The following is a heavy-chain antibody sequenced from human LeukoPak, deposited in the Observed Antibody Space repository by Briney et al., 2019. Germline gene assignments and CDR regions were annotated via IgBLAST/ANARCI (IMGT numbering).Heavy chain of an antibody. CDR2: IYYSGST. CDR3: ARDHLTGYYFDY. V-gene: IGHV4-30-4*01. D-gene: IGHD1-14*01. J-gene: IGHJ4*02. Sequence: SQTLSLTCTVSGGSISSGDYYWSWIRQPPGKGLEWIGYIYYSGSTYYNPSLKSRVTISVDTSKNQFSLKLSSVTAADTAVYYCARDHLTGYYFDYWGQGTLVTVSS. CDR1: GGSISSGDYY.